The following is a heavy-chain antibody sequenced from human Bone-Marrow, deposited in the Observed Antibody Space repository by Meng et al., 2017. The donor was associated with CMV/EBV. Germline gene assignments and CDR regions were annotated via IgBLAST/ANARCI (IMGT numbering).Heavy chain of an antibody. Sequence: GGSLRLSCTASGFTFGDYAMSWVRQAPGKGLEWVGFIRSKAYGGTTEYAASVKGRFTISRDDSKSIAYLQMNSLKTEDTAVYYCTRVPGNYGGHSEFDYWGQRTLVTVSS. CDR3: TRVPGNYGGHSEFDY. CDR1: GFTFGDYA. V-gene: IGHV3-49*04. D-gene: IGHD4-23*01. J-gene: IGHJ4*02. CDR2: IRSKAYGGTT.